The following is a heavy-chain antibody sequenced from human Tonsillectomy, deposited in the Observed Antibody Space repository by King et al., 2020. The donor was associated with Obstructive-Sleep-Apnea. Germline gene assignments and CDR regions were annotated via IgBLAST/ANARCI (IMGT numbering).Heavy chain of an antibody. Sequence: LQQWGAGLLKPSETLSLTCAVYGGSFSGYYWSWIRQPPGKGLEWIGEINHSGSTNYNPSLKSRVTISVDTSKNQFSLKLSSVTAAETAVYYCARGWGXXWXXAFXXXXQGXXVXVS. CDR3: ARGWGXXWXXAFXX. D-gene: IGHD7-27*01. CDR1: GGSFSGYY. CDR2: INHSGST. J-gene: IGHJ3*01. V-gene: IGHV4-34*01.